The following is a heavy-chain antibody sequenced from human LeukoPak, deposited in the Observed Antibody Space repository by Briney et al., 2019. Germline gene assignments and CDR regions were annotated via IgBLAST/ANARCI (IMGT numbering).Heavy chain of an antibody. CDR2: INHSGST. CDR3: ARDCFDDSNGYYYHYYYYMDV. V-gene: IGHV4-34*01. CDR1: GGSFSGYY. J-gene: IGHJ6*03. Sequence: PSETLSLTCAVYGGSFSGYYWSWIRQPPGKGLEWIGEINHSGSTNYNPSLKSRVTISVDTSKNQFSLKLSSVTAADTAGYYCARDCFDDSNGYYYHYYYYMDVWGKGTTVTVSS. D-gene: IGHD3-22*01.